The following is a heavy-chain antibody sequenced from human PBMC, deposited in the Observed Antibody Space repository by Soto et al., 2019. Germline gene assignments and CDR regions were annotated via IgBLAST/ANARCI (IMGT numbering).Heavy chain of an antibody. J-gene: IGHJ6*03. V-gene: IGHV3-21*06. Sequence: EVQLVESGGGLVKPGGSLRLSCVVSGFTFSSYSMNWVRQAPGKGLEWVSSISSGSNYTYYADSVKGRFTISRDNAKNSVSLQMNSLRAEDTALYYCARDFKESQYYYYCMDVWGKGTTVTVSS. CDR3: ARDFKESQYYYYCMDV. CDR2: ISSGSNYT. D-gene: IGHD3-10*01. CDR1: GFTFSSYS.